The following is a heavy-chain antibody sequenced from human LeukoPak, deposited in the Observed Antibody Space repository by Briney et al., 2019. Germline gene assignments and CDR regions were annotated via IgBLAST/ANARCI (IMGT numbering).Heavy chain of an antibody. CDR1: GFTFSSHW. J-gene: IGHJ4*02. V-gene: IGHV3-7*01. Sequence: GGSLRLSCAASGFTFSSHWMTWVRQAPGKGLEWVANIKKDGSEKYYADSVKGRFTIYRDDARNSVYLQMDILRAEDAAVYYCARGYSLSGYLYDYWGQGTLVTVSS. CDR3: ARGYSLSGYLYDY. D-gene: IGHD3-3*01. CDR2: IKKDGSEK.